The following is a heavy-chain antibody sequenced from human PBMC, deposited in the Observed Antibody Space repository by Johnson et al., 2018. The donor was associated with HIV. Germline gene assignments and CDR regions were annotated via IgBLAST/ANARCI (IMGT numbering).Heavy chain of an antibody. CDR3: ARRDNDAFDI. V-gene: IGHV3-7*01. CDR2: INKHGSEQ. CDR1: GFTFSRAW. Sequence: MLFVESGGGFVQPAGSLGLSCAASGFTFSRAWMSWVRQAPAKGLEGFATINKHGSEQFYVDSVKGRFTISRDNAKNSLYLQMNSLRAEDMAVYYCARRDNDAFDIWGQVTMVTVSS. J-gene: IGHJ3*02.